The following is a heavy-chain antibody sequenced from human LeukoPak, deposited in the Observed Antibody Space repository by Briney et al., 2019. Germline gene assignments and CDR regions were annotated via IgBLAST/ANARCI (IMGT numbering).Heavy chain of an antibody. D-gene: IGHD6-19*01. CDR3: AKDRGSGWYLQYYFDY. J-gene: IGHJ4*02. CDR1: GFAFSSYA. V-gene: IGHV3-23*01. Sequence: GGSLRLSCAASGFAFSSYAMSWVRQAPGKGLEWASAISGSGGSTYYADSVKGRFTISRDNSKNTLYLQMNSLRAEDTAVYYCAKDRGSGWYLQYYFDYWGQGTLVTVSS. CDR2: ISGSGGST.